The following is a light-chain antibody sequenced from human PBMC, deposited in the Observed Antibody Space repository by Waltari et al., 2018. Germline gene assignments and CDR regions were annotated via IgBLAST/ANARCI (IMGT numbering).Light chain of an antibody. CDR3: QYADTSLIT. V-gene: IGKV3-20*01. J-gene: IGKJ5*01. CDR1: QSVSSSY. CDR2: GAS. Sequence: EIALTQSPGTLSLSPGERATLSCRASQSVSSSYLAWYHHKPGQAPRLLIYGASNRATGMPDRFSGSGSGTDFTLTINRLEPEDFAVYYCQYADTSLITFGQGTRLEIK.